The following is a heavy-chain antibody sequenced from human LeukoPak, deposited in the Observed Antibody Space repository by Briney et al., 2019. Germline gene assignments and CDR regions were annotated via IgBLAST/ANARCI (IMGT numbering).Heavy chain of an antibody. J-gene: IGHJ5*02. CDR2: ISYDRSNK. CDR1: GFTFSSYG. V-gene: IGHV3-30*18. Sequence: GRSLRLSCAASGFTFSSYGMHWVRQAPGKGLEWVAVISYDRSNKYYADSVKGRFTISRDNSKNTLYLQMNSLRAEDTAVYYCAKGPSLRYFDWLPRDPWGQGTLVTVSS. D-gene: IGHD3-9*01. CDR3: AKGPSLRYFDWLPRDP.